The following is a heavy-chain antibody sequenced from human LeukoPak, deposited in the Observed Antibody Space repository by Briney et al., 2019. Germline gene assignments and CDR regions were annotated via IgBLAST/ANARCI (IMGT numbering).Heavy chain of an antibody. CDR2: IYSGGST. CDR3: ARDQVGSSWTGFDY. CDR1: VFTFSSYW. Sequence: GGSLRLSCAASVFTFSSYWMSWVRQAPGKGLEWVSVIYSGGSTYYADSVKGRFTISRDNSKNTLYLQMNSLRAEDTAVYYCARDQVGSSWTGFDYWGQGTLVTVSS. D-gene: IGHD6-13*01. J-gene: IGHJ4*02. V-gene: IGHV3-66*01.